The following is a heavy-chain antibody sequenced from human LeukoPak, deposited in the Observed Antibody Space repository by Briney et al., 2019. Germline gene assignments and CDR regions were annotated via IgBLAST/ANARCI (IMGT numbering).Heavy chain of an antibody. J-gene: IGHJ4*02. CDR2: IYYSGST. CDR3: ARVPYYDSSGYYYYFDY. Sequence: SETLSLTCTVSGGSISSSSYYWGWIRQPPGKGLEWIGSIYYSGSTYYNPSLKSRVTISVDTSKNQFSLKLSSVTAADTAVYYCARVPYYDSSGYYYYFDYWGQGTLVTVSS. V-gene: IGHV4-39*07. D-gene: IGHD3-22*01. CDR1: GGSISSSSYY.